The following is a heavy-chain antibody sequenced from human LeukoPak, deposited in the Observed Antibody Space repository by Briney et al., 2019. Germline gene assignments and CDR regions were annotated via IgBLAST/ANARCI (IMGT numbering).Heavy chain of an antibody. V-gene: IGHV3-7*01. CDR3: ARDYGDVGFDY. J-gene: IGHJ4*02. CDR2: TKQDGSEK. Sequence: PGGSLRLSCAVSGFNFSSYWMSWVRQAPGKGLEWVANTKQDGSEKNYVDSVKGRFTISRDNAKNSLYLQMNSLRAEDTAVYYCARDYGDVGFDYWGQGTLVTVSS. D-gene: IGHD4-17*01. CDR1: GFNFSSYW.